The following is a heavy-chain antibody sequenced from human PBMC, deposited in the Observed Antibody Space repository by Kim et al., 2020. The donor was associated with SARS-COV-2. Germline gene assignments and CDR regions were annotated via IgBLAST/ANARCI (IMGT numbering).Heavy chain of an antibody. V-gene: IGHV3-49*02. CDR3: TRAAIGSGWAFDAFDI. Sequence: SVKGRFTISRNDSKSIAYLQMNSLKTEDTAVYYCTRAAIGSGWAFDAFDIWGQGTMVTVSS. J-gene: IGHJ3*02. D-gene: IGHD6-19*01.